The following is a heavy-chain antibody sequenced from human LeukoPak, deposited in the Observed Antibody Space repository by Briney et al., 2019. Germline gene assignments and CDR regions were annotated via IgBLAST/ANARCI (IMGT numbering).Heavy chain of an antibody. D-gene: IGHD2-21*02. CDR2: IYYSGST. Sequence: SETLSLTCTVSGGSISSYYWSWVRQPPGKGLEWIGYIYYSGSTNYNPSLKSRVTISVDTSKNQFSLKLSSVTAADTAVYYCARAPEYCGGDCYFDYWGQGTLVTVSS. CDR3: ARAPEYCGGDCYFDY. CDR1: GGSISSYY. J-gene: IGHJ4*02. V-gene: IGHV4-59*01.